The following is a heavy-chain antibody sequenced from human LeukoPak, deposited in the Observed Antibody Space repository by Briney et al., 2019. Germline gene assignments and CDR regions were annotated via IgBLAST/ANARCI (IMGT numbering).Heavy chain of an antibody. V-gene: IGHV4-4*07. Sequence: SETLSLTCTVSGGSISSYCWSWIRQPAGKGLEWIGRIYTSGSTNYNPSLKSRVTMSVDTSKNQFSLKLSSVTAADTAVYYCARLAGIAAAGTFDYWGQGTLATVSS. J-gene: IGHJ4*02. CDR3: ARLAGIAAAGTFDY. CDR2: IYTSGST. CDR1: GGSISSYC. D-gene: IGHD6-13*01.